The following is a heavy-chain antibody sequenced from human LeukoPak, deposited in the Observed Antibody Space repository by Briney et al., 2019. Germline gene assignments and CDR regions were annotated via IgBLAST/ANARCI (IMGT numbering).Heavy chain of an antibody. CDR2: ISDSSGSI. D-gene: IGHD4-17*01. CDR1: GFTFNTYS. CDR3: ARGPYGDYVDALDY. V-gene: IGHV3-48*01. Sequence: GGSLRLSCAASGFTFNTYSMNWVRQAPGKGLEWVSYISDSSGSIYYADSVKGRFTISRDNARNPLYLQMNSLRAEDTAVYYCARGPYGDYVDALDYWGQGTLVTVSS. J-gene: IGHJ4*02.